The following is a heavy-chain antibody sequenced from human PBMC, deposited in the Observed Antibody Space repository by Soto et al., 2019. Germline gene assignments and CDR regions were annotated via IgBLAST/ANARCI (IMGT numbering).Heavy chain of an antibody. D-gene: IGHD5-18*01. V-gene: IGHV4-4*02. CDR3: AREGYNYGHYFDS. Sequence: SETLSLTCAVSGSSISSSNWWSWVRQPPGKGLEWIGGTYHGGSINYNPPLKSRVAISLDKSKNQVSLKLRSVTAADTAVYYCAREGYNYGHYFDSWGQGTLVTVSS. CDR1: GSSISSSNW. J-gene: IGHJ4*02. CDR2: TYHGGSI.